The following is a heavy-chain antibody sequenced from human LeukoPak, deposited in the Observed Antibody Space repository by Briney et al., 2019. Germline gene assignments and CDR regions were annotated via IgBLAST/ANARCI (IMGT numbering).Heavy chain of an antibody. CDR2: INAGNGNT. CDR1: GYTFTSYA. V-gene: IGHV1-3*01. Sequence: ASVKVSCKASGYTFTSYAMHWVRQAPGQRLEWMGWINAGNGNTKYSQKFQGRVAITRDTSASTAYMELSSLRSEDTAVYYCARDTIAPYGEPFDYWGQGTLVTVSS. J-gene: IGHJ4*02. D-gene: IGHD4-17*01. CDR3: ARDTIAPYGEPFDY.